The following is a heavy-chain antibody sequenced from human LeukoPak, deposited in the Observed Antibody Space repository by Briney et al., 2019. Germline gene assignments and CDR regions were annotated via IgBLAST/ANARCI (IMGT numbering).Heavy chain of an antibody. V-gene: IGHV3-23*01. D-gene: IGHD5-18*01. J-gene: IGHJ4*02. CDR2: ITGSGSST. Sequence: GGSLRLSCAASGFTFSNYAMNWVRQVPGKGLEWVSVITGSGSSTHYSDSVKGRFTISRDNSKNTLYLQMNSLRAEDTAVYYCAKNRGYSYGSFDYWGQGTLVTVSS. CDR1: GFTFSNYA. CDR3: AKNRGYSYGSFDY.